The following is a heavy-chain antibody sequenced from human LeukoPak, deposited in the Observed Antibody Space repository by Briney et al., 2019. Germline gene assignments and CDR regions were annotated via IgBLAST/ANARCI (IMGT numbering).Heavy chain of an antibody. J-gene: IGHJ4*02. D-gene: IGHD3-10*01. V-gene: IGHV3-30*02. CDR1: GFTFSSYG. CDR3: TKDRLTMSVSGSGSDY. CDR2: IRHNGIDK. Sequence: PGGSLRPTCAASGFTFSSYGMHWVRQAPGKGLEWVAFIRHNGIDKYLADSLKGRFIISRDNSKNTLYLLMDSLRPEDTAFYYCTKDRLTMSVSGSGSDYWGQGTLLTVSS.